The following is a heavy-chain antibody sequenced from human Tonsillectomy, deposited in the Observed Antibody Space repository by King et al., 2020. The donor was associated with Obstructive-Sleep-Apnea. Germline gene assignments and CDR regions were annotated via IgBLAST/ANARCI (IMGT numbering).Heavy chain of an antibody. CDR1: GYTFTSYG. D-gene: IGHD2-15*01. J-gene: IGHJ6*02. V-gene: IGHV1-18*01. CDR2: ISAYNGNT. CDR3: ARDYGYCSGGSCVYYGMDV. Sequence: VQLVESGAEVKKPGASVKVSCKASGYTFTSYGISWVRQAPGQGLEWMGWISAYNGNTNYAQKLQGRVTMTTDTSTSTAYMELRSLRSDDTAVYYCARDYGYCSGGSCVYYGMDVWGQGTTVTVSS.